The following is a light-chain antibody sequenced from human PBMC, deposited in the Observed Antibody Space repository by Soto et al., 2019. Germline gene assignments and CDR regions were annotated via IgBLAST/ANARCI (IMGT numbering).Light chain of an antibody. CDR1: SSDVGGYNY. J-gene: IGLJ1*01. V-gene: IGLV2-14*01. Sequence: ALTHPASVSRSPGQSITISCTGTSSDVGGYNYVSWYQQHPGKAPKLMIYDVSNRPSGVSNRFSGSKSGNTASLTISGLQAEDEADYYCSSYTSSSTLVFGTGTKVTVL. CDR3: SSYTSSSTLV. CDR2: DVS.